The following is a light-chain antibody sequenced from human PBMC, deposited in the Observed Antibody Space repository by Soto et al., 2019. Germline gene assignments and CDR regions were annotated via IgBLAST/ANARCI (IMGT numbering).Light chain of an antibody. J-gene: IGKJ1*01. V-gene: IGKV3-20*01. CDR1: HSISSTY. CDR2: AAS. Sequence: EIVLTQSPGSLSLSPGERATLSCRASHSISSTYLAWYRQKPGQAPRLLIYAASSRATGIPDRFSGSGSGTDFTLIISRLEPEDFAVYYCQQYYASSWTFGQGTKV. CDR3: QQYYASSWT.